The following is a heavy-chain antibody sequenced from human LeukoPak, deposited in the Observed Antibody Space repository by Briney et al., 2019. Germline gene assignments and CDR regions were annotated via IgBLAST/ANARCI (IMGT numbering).Heavy chain of an antibody. CDR2: LYSGGRT. Sequence: GGSLRLSCAASGFTVSSNYMTWVRQAPGKGLEWVSVLYSGGRTYYADSVKGRFTISRDNSKNTLYLQMNSLRAEDTALYYCAREILTGYAFDIWGQGTMVTVSS. CDR3: AREILTGYAFDI. D-gene: IGHD7-27*01. J-gene: IGHJ3*02. V-gene: IGHV3-53*05. CDR1: GFTVSSNY.